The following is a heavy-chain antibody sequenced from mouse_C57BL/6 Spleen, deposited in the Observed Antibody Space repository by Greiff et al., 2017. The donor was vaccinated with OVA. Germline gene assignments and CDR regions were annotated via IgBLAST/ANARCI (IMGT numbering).Heavy chain of an antibody. V-gene: IGHV14-2*01. J-gene: IGHJ4*01. Sequence: VQLKQSGAELVKPGASVKLSCTASGFNIKDYYMHWVKQRTEQGLEWIGRIDPEDGETKYAPKFQGKATITADTSSNTAYLQLSSLTSEDTAVYYCAFGSSPYYYAMDYWGQGTSVTVSS. D-gene: IGHD1-1*01. CDR1: GFNIKDYY. CDR2: IDPEDGET. CDR3: AFGSSPYYYAMDY.